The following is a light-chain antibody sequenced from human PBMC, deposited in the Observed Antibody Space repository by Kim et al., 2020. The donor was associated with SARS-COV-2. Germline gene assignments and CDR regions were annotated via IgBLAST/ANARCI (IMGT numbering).Light chain of an antibody. J-gene: IGLJ2*01. CDR3: SSYTSSGTLV. CDR2: DVS. Sequence: GPSITVSCTGASVVVGGFNYVSGYQHHPGKAPQLMIYDVSKRPSGVSNRFSGSKSVNTASLTISGLQAEDGADYYCSSYTSSGTLVFGGGTKLTVL. CDR1: SVVVGGFNY. V-gene: IGLV2-14*03.